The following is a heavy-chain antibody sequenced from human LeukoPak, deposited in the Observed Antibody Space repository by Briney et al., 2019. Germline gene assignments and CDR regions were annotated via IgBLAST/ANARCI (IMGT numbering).Heavy chain of an antibody. Sequence: GGSLRLSCAASGFTFSSYWMSWVRQAPGKGLEWVSGISWNSGSIGYADSVKGRFTISRDNAKDSLYLQMNSLRAEDTALYYCAKDIALNVDTAIPDYWGQGTLVTVSS. CDR3: AKDIALNVDTAIPDY. D-gene: IGHD5-18*01. J-gene: IGHJ4*02. CDR1: GFTFSSYW. V-gene: IGHV3-9*01. CDR2: ISWNSGSI.